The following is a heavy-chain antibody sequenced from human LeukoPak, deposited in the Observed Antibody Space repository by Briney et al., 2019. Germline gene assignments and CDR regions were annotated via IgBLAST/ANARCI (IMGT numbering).Heavy chain of an antibody. J-gene: IGHJ6*02. V-gene: IGHV4-4*07. Sequence: SETLSLTCTVSGGSISSYYWSWIRQPAGKGLEWIGRIYNSGSTNYNPSLKSRVTMSVDTSKNQFPLKLSSVTAADTAVYYCARGGQYGSGSYYTYYYYGMDVWGQGTTVTVSS. CDR2: IYNSGST. CDR3: ARGGQYGSGSYYTYYYYGMDV. CDR1: GGSISSYY. D-gene: IGHD3-10*01.